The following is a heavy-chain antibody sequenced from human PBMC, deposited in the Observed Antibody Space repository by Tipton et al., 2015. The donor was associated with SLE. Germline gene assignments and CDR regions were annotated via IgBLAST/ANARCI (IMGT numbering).Heavy chain of an antibody. CDR2: IYYSGST. D-gene: IGHD4-17*01. V-gene: IGHV4-61*01. CDR1: GDSINSGTYY. J-gene: IGHJ3*02. CDR3: AREVTVTGGDAFDI. Sequence: TLSLTCAVSGDSINSGTYYWSWIRQPPGKGLEWIGYIYYSGSTDYNPSLKSRVTISVDTSKNQFSLKLSSVTAADTAVYYCAREVTVTGGDAFDIWGQGTMVTVSS.